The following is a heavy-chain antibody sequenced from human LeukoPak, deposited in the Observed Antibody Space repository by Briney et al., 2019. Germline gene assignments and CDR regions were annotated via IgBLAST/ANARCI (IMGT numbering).Heavy chain of an antibody. CDR1: GLTFSNYE. D-gene: IGHD1-26*01. CDR2: ISRSGSTI. CDR3: ARDRGSYWDGGNDY. V-gene: IGHV3-48*03. Sequence: GGSLRLSCAASGLTFSNYEMNWVRQAPGKGLEWVSYISRSGSTIYYADSVKGRFTISRDNTKNSLYLQMNSLRAEDTAVYYCARDRGSYWDGGNDYWGQGTLVTVSS. J-gene: IGHJ4*02.